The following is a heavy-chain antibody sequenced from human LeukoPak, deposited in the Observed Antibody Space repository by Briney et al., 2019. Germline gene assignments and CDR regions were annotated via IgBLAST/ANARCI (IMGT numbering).Heavy chain of an antibody. D-gene: IGHD3/OR15-3a*01. J-gene: IGHJ4*02. CDR1: GFTFSSSG. Sequence: GRSLRLSCAASGFTFSSSGMHWVRQAPGKGLEWVAAISYDGSDISYADSVKGRFTISRDTSKNTLYLQMNSLRVEDTAVYYCAKGAALILGSPDYWGQGTLVTVSS. CDR2: ISYDGSDI. V-gene: IGHV3-30*18. CDR3: AKGAALILGSPDY.